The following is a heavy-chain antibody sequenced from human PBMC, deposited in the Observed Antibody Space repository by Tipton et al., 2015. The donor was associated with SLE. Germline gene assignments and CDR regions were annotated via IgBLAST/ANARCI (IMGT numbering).Heavy chain of an antibody. Sequence: QLVQSGAEVKKPGSSVKVSCKASGGTFYSYAISWVRQAPGQGLEWMGGIIPFFGTAHYAQKFQGRVTITTDESTSTAYMELSSLRSEDTAVYYCARDESDLYTSGPLDYWGQGTLVTVSS. CDR2: IIPFFGTA. J-gene: IGHJ4*02. V-gene: IGHV1-69*05. D-gene: IGHD6-19*01. CDR1: GGTFYSYA. CDR3: ARDESDLYTSGPLDY.